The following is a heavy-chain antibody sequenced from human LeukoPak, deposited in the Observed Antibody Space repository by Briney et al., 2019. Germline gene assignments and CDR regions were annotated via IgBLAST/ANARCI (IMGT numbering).Heavy chain of an antibody. D-gene: IGHD4-23*01. CDR3: AKDRLPYGGNSYFDY. J-gene: IGHJ4*02. CDR1: GFTFDDYA. V-gene: IGHV3-43D*03. Sequence: GGSLRLSCAASGFTFDDYAMHWVRQAPGKGLEWVSLISWDGGSTYYADSVKGRFTISRDNSKNSLYLQMNSLRAEDTALYYCAKDRLPYGGNSYFDYRGQGTLVTVSS. CDR2: ISWDGGST.